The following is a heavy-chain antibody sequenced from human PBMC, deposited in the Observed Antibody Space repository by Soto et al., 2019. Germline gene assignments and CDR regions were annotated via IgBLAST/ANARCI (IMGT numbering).Heavy chain of an antibody. V-gene: IGHV3-21*01. CDR1: GFTFNSYS. D-gene: IGHD3-10*01. J-gene: IGHJ4*02. CDR2: ISSSGSYI. Sequence: GGSLRLSCAASGFTFNSYSMNWVRQAPGKGLEWVSSISSSGSYIFYSDSVKGRFTISRDKDKTSLYLQMNSLRAEDTASHDSATNVREVYNSSYCGRGTMVAFSS. CDR3: ATNVREVYNSSY.